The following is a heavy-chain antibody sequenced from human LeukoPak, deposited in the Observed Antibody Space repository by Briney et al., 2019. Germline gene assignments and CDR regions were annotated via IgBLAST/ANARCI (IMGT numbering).Heavy chain of an antibody. D-gene: IGHD2-15*01. CDR3: AKDVYCSGGTCYSYYFDY. Sequence: GGSLRLSCAASGFTFSSYGMHWVRQAPGKGLEWAAVISYDGSNKYFADSVKGRFTISRDNSKNTLYLQMNSLRAEDTAVYYCAKDVYCSGGTCYSYYFDYWGQGTLVTVSS. V-gene: IGHV3-30*18. CDR1: GFTFSSYG. J-gene: IGHJ4*02. CDR2: ISYDGSNK.